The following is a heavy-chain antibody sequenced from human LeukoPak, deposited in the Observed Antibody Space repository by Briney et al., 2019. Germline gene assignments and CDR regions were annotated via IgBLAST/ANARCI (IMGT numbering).Heavy chain of an antibody. CDR1: GGSFSGYY. D-gene: IGHD5-12*01. CDR2: INHSGST. CDR3: ARLATIPVPYYYYYGMDV. V-gene: IGHV4-34*01. J-gene: IGHJ6*02. Sequence: SETLSLTCAVYGGSFSGYYWSWIRQPPGKELEWIGEINHSGSTNYNPSLKSRVTISVDTSKNQFSLKLSSVTAADTAVYYCARLATIPVPYYYYYGMDVWGRGTTVTVSS.